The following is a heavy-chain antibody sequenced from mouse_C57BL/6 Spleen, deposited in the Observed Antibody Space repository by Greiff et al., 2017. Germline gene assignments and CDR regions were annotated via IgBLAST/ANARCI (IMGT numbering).Heavy chain of an antibody. Sequence: VQLQQPGAELVRPGSSVKLSCKASGYTFTSYWMHWVKQRPIQGLEWIGNIDPSDSETHYNQKFKDKATLTVDKSSSTAYMQLSSLTSEDSAGYYCARASIYYDYDGTWFAYWGQGTLVTVSA. CDR2: IDPSDSET. J-gene: IGHJ3*01. V-gene: IGHV1-52*01. D-gene: IGHD2-4*01. CDR1: GYTFTSYW. CDR3: ARASIYYDYDGTWFAY.